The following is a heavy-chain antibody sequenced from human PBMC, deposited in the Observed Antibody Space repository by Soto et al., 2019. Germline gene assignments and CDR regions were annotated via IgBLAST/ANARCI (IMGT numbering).Heavy chain of an antibody. CDR1: GGSISSGGYY. D-gene: IGHD2-2*01. V-gene: IGHV4-31*03. Sequence: SETLSLTCTVSGGSISSGGYYWSWIRQHPGKGLEWIGYIYYSGSTYYNPSLKSRVTISVDTSKNQFSLKLSSVTAADTAVYYCNYRRYCSSTSCPRGAFDIWGQGTMVTVS. J-gene: IGHJ3*02. CDR3: NYRRYCSSTSCPRGAFDI. CDR2: IYYSGST.